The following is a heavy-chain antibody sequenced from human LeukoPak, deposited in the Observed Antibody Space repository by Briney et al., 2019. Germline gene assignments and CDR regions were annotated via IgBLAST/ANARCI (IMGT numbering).Heavy chain of an antibody. D-gene: IGHD6-19*01. V-gene: IGHV3-30*03. CDR1: GFTFSNYG. CDR3: ATASSGWQYYFDY. J-gene: IGHJ4*02. Sequence: GRSLRLSCAASGFTFSNYGMHWVRQAPGKGLEWVAVISYDGSNKYYADSVKGRFTISRDNSKNTLYLQMNSLRAEDTAVYYCATASSGWQYYFDYWGQGTLVTVSS. CDR2: ISYDGSNK.